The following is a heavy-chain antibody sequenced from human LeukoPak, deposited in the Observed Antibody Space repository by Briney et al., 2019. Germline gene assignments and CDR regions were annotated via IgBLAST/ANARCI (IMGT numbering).Heavy chain of an antibody. CDR2: INPNSGGT. CDR1: GYTFTGYY. V-gene: IGHV1-2*02. CDR3: ARGVPGYYDSSGYPY. Sequence: WASVKVSCKASGYTFTGYYMHWVRQAPGQGLEWMGWINPNSGGTNYAQKFQGRVTMTRDTSISTAYMELSRLRSDDTAVYYCARGVPGYYDSSGYPYWGQGTLVIVSS. D-gene: IGHD3-22*01. J-gene: IGHJ4*02.